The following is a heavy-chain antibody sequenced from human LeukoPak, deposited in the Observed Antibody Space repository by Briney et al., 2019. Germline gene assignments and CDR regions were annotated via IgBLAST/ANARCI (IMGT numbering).Heavy chain of an antibody. V-gene: IGHV4-59*12. Sequence: SETLSLTCTVSGGSISSYYWSWIRQPPGKGLEWIGYIYYSGSTNYNPSLKSRVTISVDTSKNQFSLKLSSVTAADTAVYYCARVGYGGCGVLDYWGQGTLVTISS. CDR3: ARVGYGGCGVLDY. CDR2: IYYSGST. J-gene: IGHJ4*02. D-gene: IGHD1-26*01. CDR1: GGSISSYY.